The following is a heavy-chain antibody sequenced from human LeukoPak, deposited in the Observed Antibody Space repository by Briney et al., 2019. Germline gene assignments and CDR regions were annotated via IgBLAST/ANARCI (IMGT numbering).Heavy chain of an antibody. J-gene: IGHJ3*02. V-gene: IGHV4-59*11. Sequence: SETLSLTCTVSGGSISSHYWSWIRQPPGKGQEWIGYIYYSGSTNYNPSLKSRVTISVDTSKNQFSLKLSSVTAADTAVYYCARFRSKQQYHDAFDIWGQGTMVTVSS. CDR3: ARFRSKQQYHDAFDI. CDR1: GGSISSHY. CDR2: IYYSGST. D-gene: IGHD6-13*01.